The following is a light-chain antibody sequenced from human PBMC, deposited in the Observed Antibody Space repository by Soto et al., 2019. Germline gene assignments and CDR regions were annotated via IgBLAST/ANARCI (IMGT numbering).Light chain of an antibody. CDR1: SSDVGRYDY. CDR3: CSFAGSYTYV. V-gene: IGLV2-11*01. Sequence: QSALTQPRSVSGSPGQSVTISCTGTSSDVGRYDYVPWYQQHPGKAPKLIIYDVSERPSGVPDRFSGSKFGNTASLTISGLQAEDEADYSCCSFAGSYTYVFGTGTKLTAL. CDR2: DVS. J-gene: IGLJ1*01.